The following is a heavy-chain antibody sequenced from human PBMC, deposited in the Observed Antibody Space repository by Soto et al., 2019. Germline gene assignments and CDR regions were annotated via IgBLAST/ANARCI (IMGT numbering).Heavy chain of an antibody. CDR3: AHAAYDSSGYYYDRTYYYYYGMDV. CDR2: IYWDDDK. J-gene: IGHJ6*02. V-gene: IGHV2-5*02. CDR1: GFSLSTSGVG. Sequence: GSGPTLVNPPQTLTLTCTFSGFSLSTSGVGVGWIRQPPGKALEWLALIYWDDDKRYSPSLKSRLTITKDTSKNQVVLTMTNMDPVDTATYYFAHAAYDSSGYYYDRTYYYYYGMDVWGQGTTVTVSS. D-gene: IGHD3-22*01.